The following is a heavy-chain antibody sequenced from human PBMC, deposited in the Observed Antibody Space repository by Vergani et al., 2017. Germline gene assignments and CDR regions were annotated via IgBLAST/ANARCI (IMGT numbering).Heavy chain of an antibody. J-gene: IGHJ5*02. D-gene: IGHD2/OR15-2a*01. CDR1: GAAIKDFY. Sequence: QVQLQESGPGLVKPSETLSLTCTVSGAAIKDFYWSWFRQPPGKGLEWIGYVYYTGSTTYNPSLKSRVTISVDTSNNQFSLRMTSLTAADTAIYYCARDRDLYCRSTTSCRNWFDPWGQGSLVTVSS. V-gene: IGHV4-59*01. CDR3: ARDRDLYCRSTTSCRNWFDP. CDR2: VYYTGST.